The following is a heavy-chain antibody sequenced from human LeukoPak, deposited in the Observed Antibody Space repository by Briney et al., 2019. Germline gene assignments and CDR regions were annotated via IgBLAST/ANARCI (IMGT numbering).Heavy chain of an antibody. CDR1: GGSFSGYY. V-gene: IGHV4-34*01. J-gene: IGHJ3*02. D-gene: IGHD1-26*01. CDR3: ARWDDADAFDI. Sequence: SETLSLTCAVYGGSFSGYYWSWIRQPPGKGLEWIGEINHSGSTNYNPSLKSRVTISVDTSKNQFSLKLSSVTAADTAVYYCARWDDADAFDIWGQGTMVTVSS. CDR2: INHSGST.